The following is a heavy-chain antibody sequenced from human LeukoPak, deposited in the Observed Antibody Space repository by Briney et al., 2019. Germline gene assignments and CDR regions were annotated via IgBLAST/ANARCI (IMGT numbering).Heavy chain of an antibody. Sequence: QAGGSLRLSCAASGFTFSSYAMHWVRQAPGKGLEWVAVISYDGSNKYYADSVKGRFTISRDNSKNTLYLQMNSLRAEDTAVYYCARDTGYSYVAYYFDYWGQGTLVTVSS. CDR3: ARDTGYSYVAYYFDY. CDR2: ISYDGSNK. CDR1: GFTFSSYA. D-gene: IGHD5-18*01. V-gene: IGHV3-30*04. J-gene: IGHJ4*02.